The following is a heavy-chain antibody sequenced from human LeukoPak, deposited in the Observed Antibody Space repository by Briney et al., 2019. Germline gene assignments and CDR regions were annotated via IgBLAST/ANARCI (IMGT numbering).Heavy chain of an antibody. Sequence: GGSLRLSCAASGFTFSSYAMSWVRQAPGKGLEWVSAISGGGIGIYYADSLKGRFTISRDDSKNTLYLQMNSRRAEDTAVYYCTRRRGNQQPIDYWGQGTLVTVSS. V-gene: IGHV3-23*01. CDR1: GFTFSSYA. D-gene: IGHD2-2*01. CDR2: ISGGGIGI. J-gene: IGHJ4*02. CDR3: TRRRGNQQPIDY.